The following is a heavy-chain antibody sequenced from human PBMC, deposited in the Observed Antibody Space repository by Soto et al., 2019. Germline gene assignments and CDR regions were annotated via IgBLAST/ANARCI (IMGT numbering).Heavy chain of an antibody. CDR2: IYYSGST. CDR3: ARTGNDFDY. V-gene: IGHV4-39*01. D-gene: IGHD1-1*01. Sequence: SETLSLTCTVSGGSISSSSYYWGWIRQPPGKGLEWIGSIYYSGSTYYNPSLKSRVTISVDTSKNQFSLKLSSVTAADTAVYYCARTGNDFDYWGQGTLVTVSS. CDR1: GGSISSSSYY. J-gene: IGHJ4*02.